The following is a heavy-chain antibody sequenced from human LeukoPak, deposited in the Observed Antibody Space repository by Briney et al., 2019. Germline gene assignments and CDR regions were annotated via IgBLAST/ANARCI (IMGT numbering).Heavy chain of an antibody. CDR1: GFTLSSYA. J-gene: IGHJ5*02. CDR3: ARDRLVHNWFDP. Sequence: GGSLRLSCAASGFTLSSYAMHWVRQAPGKGLEWVAVISYDGSNKYYADSVKGRFTISRDNSKNTLYLQMNSLRVEDTAVYYCARDRLVHNWFDPWGQGTLVTVSS. V-gene: IGHV3-30-3*01. CDR2: ISYDGSNK. D-gene: IGHD6-19*01.